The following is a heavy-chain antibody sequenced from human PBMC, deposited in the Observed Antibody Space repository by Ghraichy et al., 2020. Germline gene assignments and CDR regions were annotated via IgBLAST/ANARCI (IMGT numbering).Heavy chain of an antibody. CDR3: ARGSMVVRFFFYDGMDV. D-gene: IGHD4-23*01. CDR2: IISSSRTK. Sequence: GGSLRLSCVGSGFTFSSYSMNWVRQSPGKGLEWVSYIISSSRTKSYADSVKGRFTISRDNAQNSLYLQMNSLRDEDTAVYYCARGSMVVRFFFYDGMDVWGQGTTVTVSS. V-gene: IGHV3-48*02. J-gene: IGHJ6*02. CDR1: GFTFSSYS.